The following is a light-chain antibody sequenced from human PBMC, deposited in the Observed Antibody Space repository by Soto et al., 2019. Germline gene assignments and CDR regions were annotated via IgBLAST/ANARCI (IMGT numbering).Light chain of an antibody. CDR3: QQLNSYPIT. J-gene: IGKJ5*01. CDR2: KES. CDR1: QSLCGW. V-gene: IGKV1-5*03. Sequence: IQMPQSPSTLSASVGDRVTITCRASQSLCGWLAWCQPKPGKAPKLLIYKESSLESGVPSRFSGSGSGIEGNLNISGLQPDEGAMDYCQQLNSYPITVGQGTRLEIK.